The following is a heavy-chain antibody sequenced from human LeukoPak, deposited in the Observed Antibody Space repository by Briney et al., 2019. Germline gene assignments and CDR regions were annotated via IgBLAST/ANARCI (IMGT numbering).Heavy chain of an antibody. J-gene: IGHJ4*02. CDR1: GLIFSSYA. Sequence: PGGSLRLSCAADGLIFSSYAMTWGRQARGEGLGWVSAISGDGRSTYDADCVKGPFSISRDNSKNTLYLQMNSRRAEETAVYYCANLYGYIDYWGQGTLVTVSS. V-gene: IGHV3-23*01. D-gene: IGHD5-18*01. CDR2: ISGDGRST. CDR3: ANLYGYIDY.